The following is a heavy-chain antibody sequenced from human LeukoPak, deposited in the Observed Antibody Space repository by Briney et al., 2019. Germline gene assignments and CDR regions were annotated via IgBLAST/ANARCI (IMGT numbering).Heavy chain of an antibody. CDR3: AKDGGRYSFDY. D-gene: IGHD1-26*01. Sequence: GGSLRLSCAASAFTFSSYGMHWVRQAPGKGLEWVALISYDGSDKYYADSVKGRFTISRDNSKNTLYLQMNSLRAEDTAVYYCAKDGGRYSFDYWGQGTLVTVSS. J-gene: IGHJ4*02. CDR1: AFTFSSYG. V-gene: IGHV3-30*18. CDR2: ISYDGSDK.